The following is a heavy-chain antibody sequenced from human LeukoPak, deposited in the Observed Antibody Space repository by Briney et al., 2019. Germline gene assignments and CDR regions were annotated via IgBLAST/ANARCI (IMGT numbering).Heavy chain of an antibody. J-gene: IGHJ5*02. V-gene: IGHV1-8*01. CDR3: ARDIQSVYYDSSGYYYGGWFDP. CDR1: GGTFSSLT. D-gene: IGHD3-22*01. CDR2: MNPNSGNT. Sequence: VASVKVSCKASGGTFSSLTINWVRQAPGQGLEWMGWMNPNSGNTGYAQKFQGRVTITRNTSISTAYMELSSLRSEDTAVYYCARDIQSVYYDSSGYYYGGWFDPWGQGTLVTVSS.